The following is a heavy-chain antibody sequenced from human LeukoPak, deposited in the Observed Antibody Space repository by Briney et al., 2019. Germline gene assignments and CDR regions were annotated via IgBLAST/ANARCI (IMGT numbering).Heavy chain of an antibody. CDR1: GYRFTSYG. D-gene: IGHD2-2*01. CDR3: ARDPVCSSTRCSESPFDD. Sequence: ASVKVSCKASGYRFTSYGVSWVRQAPGQGLEWMAWISAYNGNTNYAQKFQGRVIMTTDTSTSTAYMELRSLRSDDTAVYYCARDPVCSSTRCSESPFDDWGKGTPVTVSS. V-gene: IGHV1-18*01. J-gene: IGHJ4*01. CDR2: ISAYNGNT.